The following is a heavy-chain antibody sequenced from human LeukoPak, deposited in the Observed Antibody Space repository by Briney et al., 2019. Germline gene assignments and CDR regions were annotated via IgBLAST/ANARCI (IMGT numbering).Heavy chain of an antibody. CDR3: TRDHGLDV. Sequence: GGSLRLSCAASGFTFSSYWMHWVRQAPGKGLVWVSQINSDGSATSCADPVKGRCTISRDNAKNMLYLEMNSLRVEDTAVYFCTRDHGLDVWGQGTTVTVSS. CDR2: INSDGSAT. V-gene: IGHV3-74*01. J-gene: IGHJ6*02. CDR1: GFTFSSYW.